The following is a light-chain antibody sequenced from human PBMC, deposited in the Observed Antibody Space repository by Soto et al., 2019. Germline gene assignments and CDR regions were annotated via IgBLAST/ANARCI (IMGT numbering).Light chain of an antibody. CDR3: LQYNDYPYT. CDR1: QGIRND. CDR2: AAS. V-gene: IGKV1-6*01. J-gene: IGKJ2*01. Sequence: AIQMTQSPSSLSASVGDRVTITCRASQGIRNDLGWYQQKPGQAPKLLISAASTLQSGVPSRFSGSGSGKDFALTINTLQPEDFATYYCLQYNDYPYTFGQGTKVEI.